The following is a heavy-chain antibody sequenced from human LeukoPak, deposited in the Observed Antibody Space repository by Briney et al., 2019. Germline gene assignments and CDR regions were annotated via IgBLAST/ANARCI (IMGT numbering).Heavy chain of an antibody. Sequence: PGGSLRLSCAASGFTFSSSAMSWVRQVPGKGLEWVSSISSSSSYIYYADSVKGRFTISRDNAKNSLYLQMNSLRAEDTAVYYCAGVVTMMSREWGQGTLVTVSS. CDR3: AGVVTMMSRE. CDR1: GFTFSSSA. J-gene: IGHJ4*02. CDR2: ISSSSSYI. D-gene: IGHD3-22*01. V-gene: IGHV3-21*01.